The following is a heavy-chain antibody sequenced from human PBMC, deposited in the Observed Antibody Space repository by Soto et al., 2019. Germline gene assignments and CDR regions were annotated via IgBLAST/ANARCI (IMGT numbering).Heavy chain of an antibody. J-gene: IGHJ6*02. D-gene: IGHD3-10*01. CDR1: GFTFSSYA. CDR2: ISGSGGST. CDR3: ARRDPMVRGAMGGSYYYGMDV. Sequence: PGGSLRLSCAASGFTFSSYAMSWVRQAPGKGLEWVSAISGSGGSTYYADSVKGRFTISRDNSKNTLYLQMNSLRAEDTAVYYCARRDPMVRGAMGGSYYYGMDVWGQGTTVTVSS. V-gene: IGHV3-23*01.